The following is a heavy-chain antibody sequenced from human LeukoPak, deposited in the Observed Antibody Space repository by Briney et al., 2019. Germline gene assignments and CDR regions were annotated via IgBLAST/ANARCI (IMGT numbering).Heavy chain of an antibody. CDR1: GYTFTGYY. V-gene: IGHV1-2*02. D-gene: IGHD4-17*01. CDR3: AILDYGDYNWFDP. CDR2: INPNSGGT. Sequence: ASVKVSCKASGYTFTGYYMHWLRQAPGQGLEWMGWINPNSGGTNYAQKFQGRVTMTRDTSISTAYMELSRLRSDDTAVYYCAILDYGDYNWFDPWGQGTLVTVSS. J-gene: IGHJ5*02.